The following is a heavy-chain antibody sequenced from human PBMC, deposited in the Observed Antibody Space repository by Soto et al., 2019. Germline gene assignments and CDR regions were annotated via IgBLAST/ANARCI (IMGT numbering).Heavy chain of an antibody. Sequence: QVQLQQWGAGLLKPSETLSLNCAVNGGSLSGYYWSWIRQPPGKGLEWIGEIKDGGSTNYSPSLKSRATKSSDTSNNQFSLRLYSVTAADTGVYYCARGQEGVVATHWDQGTLVTVSS. CDR2: IKDGGST. J-gene: IGHJ4*02. V-gene: IGHV4-34*01. CDR3: ARGQEGVVATH. CDR1: GGSLSGYY. D-gene: IGHD5-12*01.